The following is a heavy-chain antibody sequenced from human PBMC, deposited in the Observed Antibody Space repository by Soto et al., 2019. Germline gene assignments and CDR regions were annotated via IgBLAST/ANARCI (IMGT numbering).Heavy chain of an antibody. CDR1: GSDSSTYA. V-gene: IGHV4-4*07. CDR2: IYTSASI. J-gene: IGHJ6*01. CDR3: ERDREDGYNFQYGMDV. D-gene: IGHD1-1*01. Sequence: SSTXALTWGVSGSDSSTYAGTWIRHPAGKGLEFIGRIYTSASINYNPSLRGRVNLSVDASTNQVSLKLASVTAADTAVYHCERDREDGYNFQYGMDVWGQGTTVTVYS.